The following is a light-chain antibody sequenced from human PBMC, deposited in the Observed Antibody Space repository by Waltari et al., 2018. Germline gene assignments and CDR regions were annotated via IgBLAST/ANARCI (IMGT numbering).Light chain of an antibody. CDR2: DVN. J-gene: IGLJ1*01. CDR3: SSFTSRHLYV. Sequence: QSALTQPASVSGSPGQSITISCTGSSSGVGGYNYVSWYQQHPGKVPKIMIYDVNNRPSGVSSRFSGSKSGNTASLTISGLQADDEADYYCSSFTSRHLYVFGAGTAVTVL. V-gene: IGLV2-14*01. CDR1: SSGVGGYNY.